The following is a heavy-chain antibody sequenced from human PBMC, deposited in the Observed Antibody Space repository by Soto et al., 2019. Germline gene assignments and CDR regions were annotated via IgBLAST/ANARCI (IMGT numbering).Heavy chain of an antibody. J-gene: IGHJ4*02. D-gene: IGHD5-18*01. Sequence: PSETLSLTCTVSGGSVSSGSYYWSWIRQPPGKGLEWIGYIYYSGSTNYNPSLKSRVTISVDTSKNQFSLKLSSVTAADTAVYYCARRRGYSYDFDYWGQGTLVTVSS. CDR3: ARRRGYSYDFDY. CDR2: IYYSGST. V-gene: IGHV4-61*01. CDR1: GGSVSSGSYY.